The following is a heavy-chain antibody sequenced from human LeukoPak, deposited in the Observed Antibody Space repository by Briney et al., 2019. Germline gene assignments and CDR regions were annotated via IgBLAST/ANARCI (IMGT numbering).Heavy chain of an antibody. CDR3: ARGMIGNFGY. V-gene: IGHV4-31*03. J-gene: IGHJ4*02. CDR2: IYYSGST. CDR1: GGSISSGGYY. D-gene: IGHD3-22*01. Sequence: PSQTLSLTCTVSGGSISSGGYYWSWIRQHPGKGLEWIGYIYYSGSTYHNPSLKSRVTISVDTSKNQFSLKLSSVTAAATAVYYCARGMIGNFGYWGQGTLVTVSS.